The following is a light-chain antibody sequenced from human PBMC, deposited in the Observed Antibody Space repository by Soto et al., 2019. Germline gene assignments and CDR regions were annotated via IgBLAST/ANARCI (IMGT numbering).Light chain of an antibody. CDR2: GAS. CDR1: QSVSSSY. Sequence: EIVLTQSPGTLSLSPGERATLSCRASQSVSSSYLAWYQQKPGQAPRLLISGASSRATGIPDRFSGSGSGTDFTLTISRLEPEDFAVYYCQQYARSPYTFGQGTKLEIK. V-gene: IGKV3-20*01. CDR3: QQYARSPYT. J-gene: IGKJ2*01.